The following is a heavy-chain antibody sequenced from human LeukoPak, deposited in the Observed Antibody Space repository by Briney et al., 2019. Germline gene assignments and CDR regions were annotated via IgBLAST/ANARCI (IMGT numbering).Heavy chain of an antibody. V-gene: IGHV3-15*01. Sequence: GGSLRLSCVASGLIFSNDWMSWVRQTPGKGREWGGRIKSKTDGGTIDYAAPVKGRFTISRDDSKNTLYLQMNSLKTEDTAAYYCGTGDAFDIWGQGTMVTVSS. CDR1: GLIFSNDW. D-gene: IGHD1-1*01. CDR2: IKSKTDGGTI. J-gene: IGHJ3*02. CDR3: GTGDAFDI.